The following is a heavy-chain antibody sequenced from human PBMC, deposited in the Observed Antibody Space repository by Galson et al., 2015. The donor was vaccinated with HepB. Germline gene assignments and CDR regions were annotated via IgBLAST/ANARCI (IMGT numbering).Heavy chain of an antibody. CDR1: GFTFSSYG. Sequence: SLRLSCAASGFTFSSYGMHWVRQAPGKGLEWVAVISYDGSNKYYADSVKGRFTISRDNSKNTLYLQMNSLRAEDTAVYYCAKGGYYDFWSGFDYWGQGTLVTVSS. V-gene: IGHV3-30*18. CDR3: AKGGYYDFWSGFDY. J-gene: IGHJ4*02. D-gene: IGHD3-3*01. CDR2: ISYDGSNK.